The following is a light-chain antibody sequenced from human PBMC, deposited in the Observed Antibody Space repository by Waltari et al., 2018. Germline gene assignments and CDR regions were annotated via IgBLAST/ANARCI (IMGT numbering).Light chain of an antibody. CDR2: DVR. J-gene: IGLJ3*02. CDR1: SSDAGAYNY. V-gene: IGLV2-14*03. CDR3: SSSTSSTTRV. Sequence: QSALTQPASVSASPGQSITISCTGTSSDAGAYNYIPWYQQHPGKTPKLIIYDVRIRPSGVSNRFSGSKSGNTASLTISGLQADDEADYYCSSSTSSTTRVFGGGTRLTVL.